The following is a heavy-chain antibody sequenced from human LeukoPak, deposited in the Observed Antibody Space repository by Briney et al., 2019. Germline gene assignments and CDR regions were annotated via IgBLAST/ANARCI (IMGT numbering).Heavy chain of an antibody. J-gene: IGHJ5*02. CDR1: GFSLSTSGVG. D-gene: IGHD3-9*01. CDR3: AHRRDYDILTGYPYNWFDP. V-gene: IGHV2-5*02. CDR2: IYWDDDK. Sequence: SGPTLVNPTQTLTLTCTFSGFSLSTSGVGVGWIRQPPGKALEWLALIYWDDDKRYSPSLKSRLTITKDTSKNQAVLTMTNMDPVDTATYYCAHRRDYDILTGYPYNWFDPWGQGTLVTVSS.